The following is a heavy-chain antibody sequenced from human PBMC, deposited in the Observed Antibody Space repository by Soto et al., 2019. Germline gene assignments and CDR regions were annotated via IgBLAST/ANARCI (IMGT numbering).Heavy chain of an antibody. CDR2: ISYDGSNK. CDR1: GFTFSSYA. J-gene: IGHJ4*02. D-gene: IGHD6-13*01. V-gene: IGHV3-30-3*01. Sequence: GGSLRLSCAASGFTFSSYAMHWVRQAPGKGLEWVAVISYDGSNKYYADSVKGRFTISRDNSKNTLYLQMNSLRAEDTAVYYCARGTSSSWYYFDYWGQGTLVTVS. CDR3: ARGTSSSWYYFDY.